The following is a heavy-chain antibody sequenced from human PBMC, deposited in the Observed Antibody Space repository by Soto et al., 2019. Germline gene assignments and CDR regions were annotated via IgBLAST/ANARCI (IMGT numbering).Heavy chain of an antibody. CDR2: TRNKANSYTT. Sequence: EVQLVESGGDLVQPGGSLRLSCAASGFTFSDHYMDWVRQAPGKGLEWVGRTRNKANSYTTEYAASVKGRFTISRDDSKNSLYLQMNSLKTEDTAVYYCARVKIYYYYMDVWGKGTTVTVSS. CDR3: ARVKIYYYYMDV. J-gene: IGHJ6*03. CDR1: GFTFSDHY. V-gene: IGHV3-72*01.